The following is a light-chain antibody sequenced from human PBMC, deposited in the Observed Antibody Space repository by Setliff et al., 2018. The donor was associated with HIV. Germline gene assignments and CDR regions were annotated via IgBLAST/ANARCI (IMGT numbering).Light chain of an antibody. Sequence: QSVLTQPASVSGSPGQSITISCTGTSSDVGSYNFVSWFKQLPGKAPKLMIYEVTKRPSEVSNRFSGSKSGNTASLTISGLQAEDEADYYCCSYAGSSTYVFGTGTKVTV. CDR2: EVT. V-gene: IGLV2-23*02. J-gene: IGLJ1*01. CDR3: CSYAGSSTYV. CDR1: SSDVGSYNF.